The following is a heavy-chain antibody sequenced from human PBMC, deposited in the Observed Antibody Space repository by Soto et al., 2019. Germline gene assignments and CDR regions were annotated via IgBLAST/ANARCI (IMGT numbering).Heavy chain of an antibody. J-gene: IGHJ3*02. CDR2: ISYDGSNK. V-gene: IGHV3-30-3*01. CDR3: ARDVYSGSYGAFDI. D-gene: IGHD1-26*01. Sequence: GGSLRLSCAASGFTFSSYAMHWVRQAPGKGLEWVAVISYDGSNKYYADSVKGRFTISRDNSKNTLYLQMNSLRAEDTAVYYCARDVYSGSYGAFDIWGQGTMVTVSS. CDR1: GFTFSSYA.